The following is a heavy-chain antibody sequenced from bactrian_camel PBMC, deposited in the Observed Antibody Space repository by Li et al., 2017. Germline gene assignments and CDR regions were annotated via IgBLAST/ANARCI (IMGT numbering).Heavy chain of an antibody. CDR2: IDSLHMT. CDR3: AAAEAGRGTWPDDDGY. Sequence: LSCRASGYIYSPRCMGWFRQAPGEERVQVAVIDSLHMTSYADSVKGRFTISQDDANNTVYLEMNSLKPEDRAMYYCAAAEAGRGTWPDDDGYWGQGTQVTVS. J-gene: IGHJ6*01. CDR1: GYIYSPRC. D-gene: IGHD3*01. V-gene: IGHV3S53*01.